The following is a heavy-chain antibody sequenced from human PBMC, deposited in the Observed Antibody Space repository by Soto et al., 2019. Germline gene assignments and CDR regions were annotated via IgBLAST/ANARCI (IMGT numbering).Heavy chain of an antibody. Sequence: ASVKVSCKASGYTFTSYGISWVRQAPGQGLEWMGWISAYNGNTNYAQKLQGRVTMTTDTSTSTAYMELRSLRSDDTAVYYCACGSGTPPKGYYYDMDVWGQGTTVTVS. J-gene: IGHJ6*02. CDR1: GYTFTSYG. D-gene: IGHD3-10*01. CDR2: ISAYNGNT. CDR3: ACGSGTPPKGYYYDMDV. V-gene: IGHV1-18*01.